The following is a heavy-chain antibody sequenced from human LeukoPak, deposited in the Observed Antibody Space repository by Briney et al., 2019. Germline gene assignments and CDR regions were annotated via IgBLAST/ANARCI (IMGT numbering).Heavy chain of an antibody. J-gene: IGHJ5*02. CDR3: ARQAYGDWEFDP. V-gene: IGHV4-59*01. CDR2: IYYSGST. Sequence: SETLSLTCTISGASIDSYYWSWIRQPPGKGLEWIGYIYYSGSTNYNPSLKSRVTISVDTSKNQFSLKLSSVTAADTAVYYCARQAYGDWEFDPWGQGTLVTVSS. CDR1: GASIDSYY. D-gene: IGHD4-17*01.